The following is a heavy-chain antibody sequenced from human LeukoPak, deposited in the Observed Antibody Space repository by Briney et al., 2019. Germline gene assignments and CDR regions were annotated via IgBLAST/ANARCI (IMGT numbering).Heavy chain of an antibody. CDR2: ISSSGSTI. J-gene: IGHJ4*02. Sequence: PGGSLRLSCAASGFTFSSYEMNWVRQAPGKGLEWVSYISSSGSTIYYADSVKGRFTISRDNAKNSLYLQMNSLRAEDTAVYYCASGIAAAAFYYWGQGTLVTVSS. D-gene: IGHD6-13*01. CDR1: GFTFSSYE. CDR3: ASGIAAAAFYY. V-gene: IGHV3-48*03.